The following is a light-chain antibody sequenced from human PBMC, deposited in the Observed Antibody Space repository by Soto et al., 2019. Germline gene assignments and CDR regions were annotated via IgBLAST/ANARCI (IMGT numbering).Light chain of an antibody. Sequence: DIQMTQSPSTLSASVGDRVTITCRASQSFSSWLAWYQQKPGKAPKLLIYKTSTLESGVPSRFICSGSGTEFTLTISSLQPDDFATYYCQQYNSNPLTFGGGTKVEIK. V-gene: IGKV1-5*03. CDR2: KTS. CDR3: QQYNSNPLT. J-gene: IGKJ4*01. CDR1: QSFSSW.